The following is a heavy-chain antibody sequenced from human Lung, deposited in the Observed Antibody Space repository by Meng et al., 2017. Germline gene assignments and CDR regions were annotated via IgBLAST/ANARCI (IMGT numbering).Heavy chain of an antibody. CDR1: GFTFSNAW. Sequence: GESLKISCAASGFTFSNAWMSWVRQAPGKGLEWVGRIKSKTDGGTTDYAAPVKGRFTISRDDSKNTLYLQMNSLKTEDTAVYYCTTVTYYYDSSGYYPADYWGQGTLVTFPS. D-gene: IGHD3-22*01. CDR3: TTVTYYYDSSGYYPADY. CDR2: IKSKTDGGTT. J-gene: IGHJ4*02. V-gene: IGHV3-15*01.